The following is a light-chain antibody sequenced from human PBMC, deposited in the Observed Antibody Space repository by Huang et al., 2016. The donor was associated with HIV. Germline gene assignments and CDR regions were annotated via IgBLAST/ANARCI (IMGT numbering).Light chain of an antibody. CDR1: QSVSSS. V-gene: IGKV3-15*01. CDR2: GAS. CDR3: QQYLDWPPLT. Sequence: EIVMTQSPATLSASPGDRATLSCRASQSVSSSVVWYQHKPGQAPPVLIYGASTRATGSPVRFSGSGTGTEFTLTISSLQSEDFAFYYCQQYLDWPPLTFGGGTKVEIK. J-gene: IGKJ4*01.